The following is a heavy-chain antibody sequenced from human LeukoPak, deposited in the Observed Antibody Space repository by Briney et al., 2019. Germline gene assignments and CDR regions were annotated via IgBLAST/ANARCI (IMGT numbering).Heavy chain of an antibody. D-gene: IGHD6-19*01. CDR3: AKERQWLVNSIFYYYMDV. J-gene: IGHJ6*03. CDR1: GFTVSSNY. V-gene: IGHV3-30*18. CDR2: ISYDGSNK. Sequence: PGGSLRLSCAASGFTVSSNYMSWVRQAPGKGLEWVAVISYDGSNKYYADSVKGRFTISRDNSKNTLYLQMNSLRAEDTAVYYCAKERQWLVNSIFYYYMDVWGKGTTVTVSS.